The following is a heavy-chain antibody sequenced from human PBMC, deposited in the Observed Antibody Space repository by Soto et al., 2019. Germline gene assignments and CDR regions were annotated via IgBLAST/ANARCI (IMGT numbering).Heavy chain of an antibody. CDR3: ASSYGDYVSF. V-gene: IGHV4-59*01. Sequence: SETLSLTCTVSGGSISSYYWSWIRQPPGKGLEWIGYIYYSGSTNYNPSLKSRVTISVDTSKNQFSLKLSSVTAADTAVYYCASSYGDYVSFWGQGTLVTVSS. J-gene: IGHJ4*02. D-gene: IGHD4-17*01. CDR2: IYYSGST. CDR1: GGSISSYY.